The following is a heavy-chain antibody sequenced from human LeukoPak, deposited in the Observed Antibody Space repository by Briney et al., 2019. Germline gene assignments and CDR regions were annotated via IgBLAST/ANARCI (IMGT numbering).Heavy chain of an antibody. CDR1: GFTFSSYA. Sequence: GGSLRLSCAASGFTFSSYAMSWVRQAPGKGLEWVSAISGSGGSTYYADSVKGRFTISRDNSKNTLYLQKNSLRAEDTAVYYCAKTTYCDFWSGQFDYWGQGTLVTVSS. J-gene: IGHJ4*02. V-gene: IGHV3-23*01. CDR3: AKTTYCDFWSGQFDY. CDR2: ISGSGGST. D-gene: IGHD3-3*01.